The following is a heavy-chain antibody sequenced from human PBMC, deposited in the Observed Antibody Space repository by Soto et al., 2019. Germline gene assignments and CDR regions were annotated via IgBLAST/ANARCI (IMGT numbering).Heavy chain of an antibody. CDR3: AKTVPGTKY. V-gene: IGHV3-23*01. CDR1: GFTFSSYA. D-gene: IGHD6-19*01. J-gene: IGHJ4*02. Sequence: GGSLRLSCAASGFTFSSYAMSWVRQAPGKGVEWVSGISGSGDTTFYADSVKGRFTISRDNSKSTLYLQMNSLGAEDTAVYYCAKTVPGTKYWGQGTLVTVSS. CDR2: ISGSGDTT.